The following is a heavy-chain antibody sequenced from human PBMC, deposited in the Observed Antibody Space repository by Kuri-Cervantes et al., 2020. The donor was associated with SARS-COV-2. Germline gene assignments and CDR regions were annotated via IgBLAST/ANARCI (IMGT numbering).Heavy chain of an antibody. V-gene: IGHV4-30-2*01. J-gene: IGHJ1*01. D-gene: IGHD2-2*01. Sequence: SETLSLTCAVSGGSISSGGYSWSWIRQPPGKGLEWIGYIYHSGSTYYNPSLKSRVTISVDTSKNQFSLKLSSVTAADTAVYYCARGGWVVVDADPEYFQRWGQGTLVTVSS. CDR1: GGSISSGGYS. CDR2: IYHSGST. CDR3: ARGGWVVVDADPEYFQR.